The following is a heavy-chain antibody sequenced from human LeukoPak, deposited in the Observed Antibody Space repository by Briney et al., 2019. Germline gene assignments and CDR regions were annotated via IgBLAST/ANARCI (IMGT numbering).Heavy chain of an antibody. Sequence: GGSLRLSCATSGFTFSNYVMSWVRQAPGKGLEWVSAIGGSDGATYYADSVKGRFTISRDNSKNTMYLQMNSLGAEDTAIYYCAKERGDTYGHELFDYWGQGTLVTVSS. CDR2: IGGSDGAT. V-gene: IGHV3-23*01. CDR3: AKERGDTYGHELFDY. D-gene: IGHD5-18*01. CDR1: GFTFSNYV. J-gene: IGHJ4*02.